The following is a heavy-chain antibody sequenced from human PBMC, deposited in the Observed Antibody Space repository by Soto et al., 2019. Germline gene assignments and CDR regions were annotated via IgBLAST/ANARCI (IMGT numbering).Heavy chain of an antibody. Sequence: EVQLVESGGGLVQPGRSLRLSCAASGFTFDDYALHWVRQARGKGLEWVSGISWNSGRIGYADSVKSRFTISRDNAKNSRYLQMKSLRAEDTALHYCEKDPPGRYCSGGSCVPDSIWGQGTMVTVSS. CDR1: GFTFDDYA. J-gene: IGHJ3*02. CDR3: EKDPPGRYCSGGSCVPDSI. D-gene: IGHD2-15*01. V-gene: IGHV3-9*01. CDR2: ISWNSGRI.